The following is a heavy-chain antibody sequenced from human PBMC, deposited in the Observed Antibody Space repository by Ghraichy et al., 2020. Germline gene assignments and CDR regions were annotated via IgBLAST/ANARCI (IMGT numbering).Heavy chain of an antibody. CDR1: GFTVGSVY. J-gene: IGHJ1*01. CDR3: AGGGGDDFWSGYYPN. D-gene: IGHD3-3*01. CDR2: LSSGGSP. Sequence: GESLNISCAASGFTVGSVYMIWVHQAPGKGLEWVSILSSGGSPHYADSVKGRFTISRDNSNNSLFLHMKMLRAEDPAVYFCAGGGGDDFWSGYYPNWGQGTLVTVSS. V-gene: IGHV3-53*01.